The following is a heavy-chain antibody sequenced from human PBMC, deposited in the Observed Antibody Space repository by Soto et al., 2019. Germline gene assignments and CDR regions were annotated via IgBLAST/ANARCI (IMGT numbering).Heavy chain of an antibody. D-gene: IGHD2-2*01. CDR1: GFTFSSYG. CDR3: ARDFSISTSXXRPVXYYXYGMDV. V-gene: IGHV3-33*01. J-gene: IGHJ6*02. CDR2: IWYDGSNK. Sequence: QVQLVESGGGVVQPGRSLRLSCAASGFTFSSYGMHWVRQAPGKGLEWVAVIWYDGSNKYYADSVKGRFTISRDNSKNTLYLQMNSLRAEDTAVYYCARDFSISTSXXRPVXYYXYGMDVWGQGTTVTVSS.